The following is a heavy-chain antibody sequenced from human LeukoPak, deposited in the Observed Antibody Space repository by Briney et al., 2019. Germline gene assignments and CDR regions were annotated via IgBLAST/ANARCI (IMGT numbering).Heavy chain of an antibody. D-gene: IGHD6-6*01. CDR3: ARKQLGIDY. CDR2: INHSGST. CDR1: GGSFSGYY. Sequence: PSETLSLTCAVYGGSFSGYYWSWIRQPPGKGLEWIGEINHSGSTNYNPSLKSRVTISVDTSKNQFSLKLSSVTAADTAVYYCARKQLGIDYRGQGTLVTVSS. V-gene: IGHV4-34*01. J-gene: IGHJ4*02.